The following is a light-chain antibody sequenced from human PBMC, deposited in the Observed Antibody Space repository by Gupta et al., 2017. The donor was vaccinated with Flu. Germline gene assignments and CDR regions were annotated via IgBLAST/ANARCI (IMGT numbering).Light chain of an antibody. V-gene: IGLV1-44*01. CDR2: SND. J-gene: IGLJ1*01. Sequence: QSLLTQPPSASGAPGQRLTISCSGGTSNIGPNTVNWYQQFPGSAPKLRGYSNDQRPSGVPDRFAGSKSGTSASLAIGGLQSEDEAYYYCAAWDDDLAAYVFAPGTKVTVL. CDR1: TSNIGPNT. CDR3: AAWDDDLAAYV.